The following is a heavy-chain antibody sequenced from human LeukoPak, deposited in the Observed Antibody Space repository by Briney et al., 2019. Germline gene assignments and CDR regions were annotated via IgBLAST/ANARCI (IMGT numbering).Heavy chain of an antibody. Sequence: ASVKVSCKASGYTFSNYGITWVRQAPGQGLEWMGWINPNSGGTNYAQKFQGRVTMTRDTSISTAYMELSRLRSDDTAVYYCARGSFQQLAANWGQGTLVTVSS. J-gene: IGHJ4*02. CDR1: GYTFSNYG. CDR2: INPNSGGT. CDR3: ARGSFQQLAAN. V-gene: IGHV1-2*02. D-gene: IGHD6-13*01.